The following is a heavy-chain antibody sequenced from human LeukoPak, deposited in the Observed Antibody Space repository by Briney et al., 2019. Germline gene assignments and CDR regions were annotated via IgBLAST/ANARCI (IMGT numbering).Heavy chain of an antibody. V-gene: IGHV3-23*01. CDR1: GFTFSSYA. CDR2: ISGSGGST. CDR3: AKGEIGDAFDI. Sequence: GGSLRLSCAASGFTFSSYAMSWVRQAPGKGLERVSAISGSGGSTYYADSEKGRFTISRDNSKNTLYLQMNSLRAEDTAVYYWAKGEIGDAFDIRGQGTMVTVSS. J-gene: IGHJ3*02. D-gene: IGHD2/OR15-2a*01.